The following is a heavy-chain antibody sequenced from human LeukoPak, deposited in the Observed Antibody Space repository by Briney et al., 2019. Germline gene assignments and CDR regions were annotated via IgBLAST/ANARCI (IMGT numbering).Heavy chain of an antibody. D-gene: IGHD1-26*01. J-gene: IGHJ4*02. CDR2: ISSSSSYI. V-gene: IGHV3-21*01. CDR3: ARDLVGAPIGD. CDR1: GFTFSSYS. Sequence: PGGSLRLSCAASGFTFSSYSMNWVRQAPGKGLEWVSSISSSSSYIYYADSVKGRFTISRDNAKNSLYLQMNSLRAEDAAVYYCARDLVGAPIGDWGQGTLVTVSS.